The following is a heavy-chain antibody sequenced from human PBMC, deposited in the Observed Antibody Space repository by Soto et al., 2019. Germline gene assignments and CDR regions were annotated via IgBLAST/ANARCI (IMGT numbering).Heavy chain of an antibody. V-gene: IGHV4-31*03. Sequence: SETLSLTCTVSGGSISSGGYYWSWIRQHPGKGLEWIGYIYYSGSTYYNPSLKSRVTISVDTSKNQFSLKLSSVTAADTAVYYCASRGYCSSTSCYGVFDYWGQGTLVTVSS. D-gene: IGHD2-2*01. CDR1: GGSISSGGYY. CDR2: IYYSGST. CDR3: ASRGYCSSTSCYGVFDY. J-gene: IGHJ4*02.